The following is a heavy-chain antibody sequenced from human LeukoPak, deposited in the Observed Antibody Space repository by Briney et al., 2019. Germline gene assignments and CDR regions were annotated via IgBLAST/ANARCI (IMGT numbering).Heavy chain of an antibody. D-gene: IGHD3-22*01. V-gene: IGHV1-8*03. CDR2: MNPNSGNT. Sequence: ASVKVSCKASGYTFTSYDINWVRQATGQGLEWMGWMNPNSGNTGYAQKFQGRVTTTRNTSISTAYMELSSLRSEDTAVYYCARAHSSGYYCPHDAFDIWGQGTMVTVSS. CDR1: GYTFTSYD. J-gene: IGHJ3*02. CDR3: ARAHSSGYYCPHDAFDI.